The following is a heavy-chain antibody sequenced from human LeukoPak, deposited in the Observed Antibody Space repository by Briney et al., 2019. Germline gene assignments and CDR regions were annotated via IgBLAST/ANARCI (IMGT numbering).Heavy chain of an antibody. Sequence: SGTLSLTCAVSGGSISSSHWWSWVRQPPGKGLEWIGEIYHGGDTNYNASLKSRVTMSVDKSKNQFSLRLDSVTAADTAVYYCATNLQYYYYYYIDVWGKGTTVTVSS. CDR2: IYHGGDT. D-gene: IGHD4-11*01. CDR3: ATNLQYYYYYYIDV. J-gene: IGHJ6*03. CDR1: GGSISSSHW. V-gene: IGHV4-4*02.